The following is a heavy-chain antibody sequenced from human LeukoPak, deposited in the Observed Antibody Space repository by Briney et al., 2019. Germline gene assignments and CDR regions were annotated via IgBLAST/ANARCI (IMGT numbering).Heavy chain of an antibody. J-gene: IGHJ4*02. V-gene: IGHV3-48*01. CDR1: TFTFSSYS. D-gene: IGHD3-16*01. CDR2: ISSLSGTI. CDR3: VRDQGGAVSY. Sequence: PGGSLRLSCAASTFTFSSYSMNWVRQAPGKGLEWVSYISSLSGTIHYADSVTGRFIISRDNAKNSLFLQMNSLRAEDTAVYYCVRDQGGAVSYWGQGTLVTVSS.